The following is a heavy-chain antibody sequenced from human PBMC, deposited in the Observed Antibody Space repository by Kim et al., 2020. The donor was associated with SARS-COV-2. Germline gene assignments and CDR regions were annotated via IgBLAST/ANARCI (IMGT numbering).Heavy chain of an antibody. CDR3: ARPSGGGSGSYYYDY. V-gene: IGHV3-33*01. D-gene: IGHD3-10*01. CDR2: IWYDGSNK. Sequence: GGSLRLSCAASGFTFSSYGMHWVRQAPGKGLEWVAVIWYDGSNKYYADSVKGRFTISRDNSKNTLYLQMNSLRAEDTAVYYCARPSGGGSGSYYYDYWGQGTLVTVSS. J-gene: IGHJ4*01. CDR1: GFTFSSYG.